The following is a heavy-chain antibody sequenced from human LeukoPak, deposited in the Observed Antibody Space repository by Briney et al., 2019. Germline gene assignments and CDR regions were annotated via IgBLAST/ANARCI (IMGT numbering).Heavy chain of an antibody. CDR2: ISDSGGIT. J-gene: IGHJ4*02. CDR1: GFTFSSYP. V-gene: IGHV3-23*01. D-gene: IGHD2-2*01. CDR3: AREKYCTSTDCLHGRFYFNY. Sequence: GGSLRLSCAASGFTFSSYPMTWVRQAPGKGPEWVSFISDSGGITYYADSVKGRFTISRDNSKNTLYLQMNTLRAEDTAVYYCAREKYCTSTDCLHGRFYFNYWGQGTLVTVPS.